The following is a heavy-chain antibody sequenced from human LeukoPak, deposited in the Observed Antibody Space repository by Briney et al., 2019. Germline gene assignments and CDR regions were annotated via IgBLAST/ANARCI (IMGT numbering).Heavy chain of an antibody. CDR3: AKVIAVAGIAFDY. J-gene: IGHJ4*02. Sequence: PGGSLRLSCAASGFTFSSYAMSWVRQAPGKGLEWVSAISGSGGSTYYADSVKGRFTISGDNSKNTLYLQMNSLRAEDTAVYYCAKVIAVAGIAFDYWGQGTLVTVSS. D-gene: IGHD6-19*01. CDR1: GFTFSSYA. V-gene: IGHV3-23*01. CDR2: ISGSGGST.